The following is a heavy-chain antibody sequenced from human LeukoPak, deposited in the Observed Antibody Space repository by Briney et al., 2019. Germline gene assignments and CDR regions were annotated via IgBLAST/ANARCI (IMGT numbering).Heavy chain of an antibody. J-gene: IGHJ4*02. CDR2: ITGSGDTT. CDR3: VKDYSTIAAAANPLFDY. V-gene: IGHV3-23*01. CDR1: GFTFSTYA. Sequence: GGSLRFSCEAPGFTFSTYAVPWFRKAPGKGRKWVSGITGSGDTTFYADSVKGRFTISRDNSKNTLYLQMHSLRAEDTAVYYCVKDYSTIAAAANPLFDYWGQGALVTVSS. D-gene: IGHD6-13*01.